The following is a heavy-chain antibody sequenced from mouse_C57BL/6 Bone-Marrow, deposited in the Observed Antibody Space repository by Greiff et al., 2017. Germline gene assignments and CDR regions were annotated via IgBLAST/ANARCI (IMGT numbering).Heavy chain of an antibody. CDR1: GYTFTDYY. CDR3: ARSMDYGYFDY. D-gene: IGHD1-1*02. CDR2: IYPGSGNT. J-gene: IGHJ2*01. V-gene: IGHV1-76*01. Sequence: QVQLQQSGAELVRPGASVKLSCKASGYTFTDYYINWVKQRPGQGLEWIARIYPGSGNTYYNEKFKGKATLTAEKSSSTAYMQLSSLTSEDSAVYFCARSMDYGYFDYWGQGTTLTVSS.